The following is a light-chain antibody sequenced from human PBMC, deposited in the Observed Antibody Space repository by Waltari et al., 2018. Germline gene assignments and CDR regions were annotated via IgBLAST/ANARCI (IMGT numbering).Light chain of an antibody. V-gene: IGKV1-33*01. CDR2: DAS. J-gene: IGKJ4*01. CDR1: QDIKKC. Sequence: DIQMTQSPSSLSASLADRVTITCQASQDIKKCLNWYQQTPGKAPKLLIYDASSLQTGVPSRFSGSGFGTDFTFTISSLQPEDFATYYCQQCENLPLTFGGGTKVGIK. CDR3: QQCENLPLT.